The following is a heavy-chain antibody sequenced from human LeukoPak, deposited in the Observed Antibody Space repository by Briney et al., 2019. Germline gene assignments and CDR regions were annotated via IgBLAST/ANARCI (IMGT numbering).Heavy chain of an antibody. Sequence: SETLSLTCAVYGGSFSGYYWSWIRQPPGKGLEWIGEINHSGSTNYNPSLKSRVTISVDTSKNQFSLKLSSVTAADTAVYYCARESRYYYMDVWGKGTTVAVSS. J-gene: IGHJ6*03. CDR1: GGSFSGYY. CDR2: INHSGST. V-gene: IGHV4-34*01. CDR3: ARESRYYYMDV.